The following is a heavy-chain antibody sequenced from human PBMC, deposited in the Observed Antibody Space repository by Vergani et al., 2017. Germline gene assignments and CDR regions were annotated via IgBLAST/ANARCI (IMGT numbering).Heavy chain of an antibody. CDR1: GGTFSSYA. D-gene: IGHD6-13*01. Sequence: QVQLVQSGAEVKKPGSSVKVSCKASGGTFSSYAISWVRQAPGQGLEWMGRIIPIFGTANYAQKFQGRVTITADESTSTAYMELSSLRSEDTAVYYCAGVSSSSWYDWEAYWFDPWGQGTLVTVSS. V-gene: IGHV1-69*13. CDR2: IIPIFGTA. J-gene: IGHJ5*02. CDR3: AGVSSSSWYDWEAYWFDP.